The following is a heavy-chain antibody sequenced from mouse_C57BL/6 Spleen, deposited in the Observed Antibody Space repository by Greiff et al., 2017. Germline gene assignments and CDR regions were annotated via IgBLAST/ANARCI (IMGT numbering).Heavy chain of an antibody. V-gene: IGHV10-3*01. CDR3: VRQTAQAQFGY. Sequence: EVHLVESGGGLVQPKGSLKLSCAASGFTFNTYAMHWVRQAPGTGLEWVARIRSKSSNYATYYADSVKDRFTISRDESQSNLILQMNSLKTEYTASYDFVRQTAQAQFGYWGQGTTLTVSS. CDR2: IRSKSSNYAT. CDR1: GFTFNTYA. J-gene: IGHJ2*01. D-gene: IGHD3-2*02.